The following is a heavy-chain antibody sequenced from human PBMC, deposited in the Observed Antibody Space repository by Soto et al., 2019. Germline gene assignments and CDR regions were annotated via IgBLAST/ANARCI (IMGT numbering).Heavy chain of an antibody. CDR3: ARALGLDRDEGDYYYYGMDV. Sequence: SETLSLTCAVYGGSFSGYYWSWIRQPPGKGLEWIGEINHSGSTNYNPSLKSRVTISVDTSKNQFSLKLSSVTAADTAVYYCARALGLDRDEGDYYYYGMDVWGQGTTVTV. D-gene: IGHD3-16*01. J-gene: IGHJ6*02. V-gene: IGHV4-34*01. CDR1: GGSFSGYY. CDR2: INHSGST.